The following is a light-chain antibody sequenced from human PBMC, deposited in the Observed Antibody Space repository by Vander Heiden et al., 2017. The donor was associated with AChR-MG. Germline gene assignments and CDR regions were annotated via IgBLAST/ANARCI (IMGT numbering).Light chain of an antibody. CDR2: SDS. CDR3: QVWDSSTVV. V-gene: IGLV3-9*01. CDR1: TIGIKN. Sequence: SYELTQPLSVSVALGRTARITCGGITIGIKNVHWYQQKPVQAPVLVIYSDSNRPSGIPERFSGSNSGDTATLTISRAKAGDEADYYCQVWDSSTVVFGGGTKLTVL. J-gene: IGLJ2*01.